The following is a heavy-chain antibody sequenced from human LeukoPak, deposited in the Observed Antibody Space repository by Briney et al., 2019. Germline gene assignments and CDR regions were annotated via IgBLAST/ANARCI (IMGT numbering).Heavy chain of an antibody. CDR3: ARPEDRFGYNFGY. Sequence: GESLKISCKGSDYSFTSYWIGWLRQMPGKGLEWMGIIYPGDSDTRYSPSFQGQVTISADKSISNAYLQWSSLKASDTAMNHCARPEDRFGYNFGYWGQGTLVTVSS. J-gene: IGHJ4*02. V-gene: IGHV5-51*01. D-gene: IGHD5-24*01. CDR1: DYSFTSYW. CDR2: IYPGDSDT.